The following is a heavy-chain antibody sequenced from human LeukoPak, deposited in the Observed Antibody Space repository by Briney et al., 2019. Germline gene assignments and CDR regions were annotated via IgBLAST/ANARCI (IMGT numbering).Heavy chain of an antibody. CDR2: IYYSGST. CDR1: GGSISNYY. D-gene: IGHD1-26*01. V-gene: IGHV4-59*01. CDR3: ARVGGTNYYYYGMDV. Sequence: SETLSFTCTVSGGSISNYYWSWIRQPPGKGLEWIGYIYYSGSTNYNPSLKSRVTISVDTSKNQFSLKLSSVTAADTAVYYCARVGGTNYYYYGMDVWGQGTTVTVSS. J-gene: IGHJ6*02.